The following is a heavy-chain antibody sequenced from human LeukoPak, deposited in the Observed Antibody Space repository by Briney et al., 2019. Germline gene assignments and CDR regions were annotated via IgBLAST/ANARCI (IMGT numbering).Heavy chain of an antibody. CDR3: ARVGDLGAFDI. Sequence: PSQTLSLTCTVSGGSISSGSYYWSWIRQPAGKGLEWIGRIYTSGSTNYNPSLKSRVTISVDTSKNQFSLKPSSVTAADTAVYYCARVGDLGAFDIWGQGTMVTVSS. V-gene: IGHV4-61*02. D-gene: IGHD3-3*01. CDR2: IYTSGST. J-gene: IGHJ3*02. CDR1: GGSISSGSYY.